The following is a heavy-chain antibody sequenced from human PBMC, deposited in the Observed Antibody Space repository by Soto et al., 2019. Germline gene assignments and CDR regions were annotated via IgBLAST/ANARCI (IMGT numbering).Heavy chain of an antibody. CDR1: GGTFSSYA. D-gene: IGHD3-3*01. CDR3: ARDASYDVGKCVEYYCYGMDV. V-gene: IGHV1-69*01. J-gene: IGHJ6*02. CDR2: IIPIFGTA. Sequence: QVQLVQSGAEVKKPGSSVKVSCKASGGTFSSYAISWVRQAPGQGLEWMGGIIPIFGTANYAQKFQGRVTITADESTSTAYMELSSLRSEDTAVYYCARDASYDVGKCVEYYCYGMDVWGQGTTVTVSS.